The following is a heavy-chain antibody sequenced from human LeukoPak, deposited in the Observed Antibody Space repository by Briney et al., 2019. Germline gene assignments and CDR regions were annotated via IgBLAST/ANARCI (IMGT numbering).Heavy chain of an antibody. D-gene: IGHD1-26*01. CDR3: ASTGILGATTGVGLFDY. Sequence: PGGSLRLSCAASGFTFSTYGMSWVRRAPGKGLEWVSGINWNGGSTHYADSVKGRFTISRDNAKNSLYLQMNSLRAEDTALYYCASTGILGATTGVGLFDYWGQGTLVTVSS. CDR1: GFTFSTYG. CDR2: INWNGGST. J-gene: IGHJ4*02. V-gene: IGHV3-20*04.